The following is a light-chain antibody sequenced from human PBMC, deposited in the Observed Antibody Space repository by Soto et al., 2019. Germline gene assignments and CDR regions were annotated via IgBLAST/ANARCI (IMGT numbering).Light chain of an antibody. J-gene: IGLJ2*01. CDR3: CSYAGYYTVV. CDR2: DVS. V-gene: IGLV2-11*01. Sequence: QSALTQPRSVSGSPGQSVTISCTGTSSDVGGYNYVSWYQQHPGKAPKLMIYDVSKRPSGVPDRFSGSKSGSTASLTISGLQAEDEADYYCCSYAGYYTVVFGGGTKLTVL. CDR1: SSDVGGYNY.